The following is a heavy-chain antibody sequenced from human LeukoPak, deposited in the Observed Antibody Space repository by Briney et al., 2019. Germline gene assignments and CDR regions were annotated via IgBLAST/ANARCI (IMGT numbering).Heavy chain of an antibody. D-gene: IGHD1-14*01. CDR2: IYNSETS. CDR3: PHNRNRIIDTFDM. V-gene: IGHV4-4*09. Sequence: SETLSLTCTVYGGSIRNYYCSWIRQPPPKGLEWMGYIYNSETSMYNSSLKSRVTITMYTSKNNHALRLSSVTPADTAAAYCPHNRNRIIDTFDMWGQGTMVTVFS. CDR1: GGSIRNYY. J-gene: IGHJ3*02.